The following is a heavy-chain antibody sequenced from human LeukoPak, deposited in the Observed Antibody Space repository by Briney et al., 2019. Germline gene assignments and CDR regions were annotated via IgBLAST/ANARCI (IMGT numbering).Heavy chain of an antibody. CDR1: GGSISSYY. CDR2: IYYSGST. Sequence: PSETLSLTCTVSGGSISSYYWSWIRQPPGKGLEWIGYIYYSGSTNYNPSLKSRVTISVDTSKNQFSLKLSSVTAAGTAVYYCARWGYDGRPHYYYYYYMDVWGKGTTVTVSS. V-gene: IGHV4-59*01. D-gene: IGHD5-12*01. CDR3: ARWGYDGRPHYYYYYYMDV. J-gene: IGHJ6*03.